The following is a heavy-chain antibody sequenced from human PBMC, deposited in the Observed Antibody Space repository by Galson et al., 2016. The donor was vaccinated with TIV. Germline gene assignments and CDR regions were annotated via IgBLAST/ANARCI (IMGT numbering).Heavy chain of an antibody. V-gene: IGHV3-11*06. CDR3: ARRVIDSYGMDL. D-gene: IGHD3-16*02. CDR1: GFTFSDYY. Sequence: SLRLSCAASGFTFSDYYMSWIRQAPGKGLEWISFISYSGSSTKYADSVKGRFTISRDNAKNSLYLQMNSLRGEDTAVYYCARRVIDSYGMDLWGQGTTVTVSS. J-gene: IGHJ6*02. CDR2: ISYSGSST.